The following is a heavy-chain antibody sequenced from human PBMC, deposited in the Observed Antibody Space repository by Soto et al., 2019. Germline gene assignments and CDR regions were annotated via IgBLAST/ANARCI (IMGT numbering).Heavy chain of an antibody. CDR1: GYSFTSYW. J-gene: IGHJ4*02. V-gene: IGHV5-10-1*01. CDR2: IDPSDSYT. CDR3: ARHDPAYYDSSGYYYTPHDDY. Sequence: PGESLKISCKGSGYSFTSYWISWVRQMPGKGLEWMGRIDPSDSYTNYSPSFQGHVTISADKSISTAYLQWSSLKASDTAMYYCARHDPAYYDSSGYYYTPHDDYWGPGTLDTVST. D-gene: IGHD3-22*01.